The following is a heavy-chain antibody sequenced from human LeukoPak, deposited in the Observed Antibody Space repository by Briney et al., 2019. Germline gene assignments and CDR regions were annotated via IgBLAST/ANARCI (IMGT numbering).Heavy chain of an antibody. V-gene: IGHV3-30-3*01. D-gene: IGHD3-22*01. CDR2: ISYDGSNK. J-gene: IGHJ4*02. CDR3: AKAIVVVSTGPGVDY. Sequence: GRSLRLSCAASGFTFSSYAMHWVRQAPGKGLEWVAVISYDGSNKYYADSVKGRFTISRDNSKNSLYLQMNSLRTEDTALYYCAKAIVVVSTGPGVDYWGQGTLVTVSS. CDR1: GFTFSSYA.